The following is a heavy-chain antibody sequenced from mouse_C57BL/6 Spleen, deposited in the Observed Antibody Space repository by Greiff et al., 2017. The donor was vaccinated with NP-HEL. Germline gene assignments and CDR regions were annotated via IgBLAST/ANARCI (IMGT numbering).Heavy chain of an antibody. CDR1: GFNIKDYY. Sequence: VQLQQSGAELVKPGASVKLSCTASGFNIKDYYMHWVKQRTEQGLEWIGRIDPEDGETNYAPKFQGKATITADTSSNTAYLQLSSLTSEDTAVDYCARSTMITRYFDVWGTGTTVTVSS. CDR2: IDPEDGET. J-gene: IGHJ1*03. V-gene: IGHV14-2*01. D-gene: IGHD2-4*01. CDR3: ARSTMITRYFDV.